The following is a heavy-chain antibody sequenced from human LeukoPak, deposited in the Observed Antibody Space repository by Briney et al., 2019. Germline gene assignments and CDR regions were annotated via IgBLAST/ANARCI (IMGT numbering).Heavy chain of an antibody. J-gene: IGHJ4*02. Sequence: GGSLRLSCAASGFTFSSYGMHWVRQAPGKGLEGVAVIWYDGSNKYYADSVKGRFTISRDNSKNTLYLQMNSLRAEDTAVYYCARDPGDIRYDPRYYFDYWGQGTLVTVSS. CDR3: ARDPGDIRYDPRYYFDY. CDR2: IWYDGSNK. CDR1: GFTFSSYG. V-gene: IGHV3-33*01. D-gene: IGHD3-22*01.